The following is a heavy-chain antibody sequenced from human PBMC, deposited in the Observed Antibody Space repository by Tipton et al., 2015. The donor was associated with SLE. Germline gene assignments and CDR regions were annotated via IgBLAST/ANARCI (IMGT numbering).Heavy chain of an antibody. CDR1: GYSISSSNW. V-gene: IGHV4-28*03. D-gene: IGHD7-27*01. CDR2: VSYSGGT. J-gene: IGHJ4*02. CDR3: ARVLTGSCFDN. Sequence: TLSLTCAVSGYSISSSNWWTSIRQPPGKGLEWIGSVSYSGGTYYNPSFTSRVTISADTSKNQFSLTLSSVTAADTALYYCARVLTGSCFDNWGQGTLVTVSS.